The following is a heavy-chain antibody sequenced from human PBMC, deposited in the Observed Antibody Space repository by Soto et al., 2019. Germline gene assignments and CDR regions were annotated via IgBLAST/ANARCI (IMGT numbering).Heavy chain of an antibody. D-gene: IGHD2-2*01. Sequence: ASVKVSCKASGYTFTSYGISWVRQAPGQGLEWMGWISAYNGNTNYAQKLQGRVTMTTDTSTSTAYMELRGLRSDDTAVYYCARTSDNVVVPAAMARGYYYYYYMDVWGKGTTVTVSS. V-gene: IGHV1-18*01. CDR1: GYTFTSYG. CDR3: ARTSDNVVVPAAMARGYYYYYYMDV. J-gene: IGHJ6*03. CDR2: ISAYNGNT.